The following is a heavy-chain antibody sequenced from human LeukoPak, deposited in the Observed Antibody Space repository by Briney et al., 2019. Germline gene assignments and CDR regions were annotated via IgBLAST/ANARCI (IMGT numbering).Heavy chain of an antibody. V-gene: IGHV1-2*02. CDR2: INPHSGDT. CDR3: ARVLYSSGWYDGDY. CDR1: GYTFTGYY. D-gene: IGHD6-19*01. J-gene: IGHJ4*02. Sequence: GASVKVSCKASGYTFTGYYIHWVRQAPGQGREWVGWINPHSGDTNYAQNFQGRVTMTRDTSISTAYLELSRLRSDDTAIYYCARVLYSSGWYDGDYWGQGTLVTVSS.